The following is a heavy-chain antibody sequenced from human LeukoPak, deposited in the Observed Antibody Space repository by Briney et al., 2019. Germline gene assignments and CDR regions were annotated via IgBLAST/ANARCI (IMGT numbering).Heavy chain of an antibody. D-gene: IGHD3-9*01. Sequence: GGSLRLSCAASGFTFSNYGMHWVRQAPGKGLEWVAVIWSDESNKYYADSVKGRFTISRDNSKNTLYLQMNSLRVEDTAVYYCALGLVTDYWGQGTLVTVSS. V-gene: IGHV3-33*01. CDR3: ALGLVTDY. CDR2: IWSDESNK. CDR1: GFTFSNYG. J-gene: IGHJ4*02.